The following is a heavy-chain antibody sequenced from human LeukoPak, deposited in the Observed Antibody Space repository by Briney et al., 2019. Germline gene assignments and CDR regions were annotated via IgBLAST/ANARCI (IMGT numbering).Heavy chain of an antibody. CDR1: GFTFSSYW. Sequence: GGSLRLSCAASGFTFSSYWMSWVRQAPGKGLEWVANIKQDGSQKYYVDSVKGRFSISRDNAKNSLYLQMNSLRAEDTAVYHCVRDSDDYGDHTTRRFDYWGQGTLVTVSS. CDR2: IKQDGSQK. J-gene: IGHJ4*02. D-gene: IGHD4-17*01. CDR3: VRDSDDYGDHTTRRFDY. V-gene: IGHV3-7*01.